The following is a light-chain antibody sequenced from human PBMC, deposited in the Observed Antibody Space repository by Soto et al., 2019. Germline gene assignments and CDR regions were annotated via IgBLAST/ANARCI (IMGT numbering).Light chain of an antibody. CDR2: ETS. J-gene: IGKJ5*01. V-gene: IGKV3-20*01. Sequence: EIVLTQSPGTLSLSAGERATLSCRASQGVGSKVGWYQQKFGQPPRLLIYETSTRANGIPARFSGSGSGTDFTLTISRLEPEDFVVYYCQQYGSSPITLGQGTRLEIK. CDR3: QQYGSSPIT. CDR1: QGVGSK.